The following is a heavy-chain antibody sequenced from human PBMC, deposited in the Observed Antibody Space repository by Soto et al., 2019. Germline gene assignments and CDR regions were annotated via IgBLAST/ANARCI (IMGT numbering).Heavy chain of an antibody. CDR3: ARIYCSSTSCHFDY. Sequence: QVQLQESGPGLVKPSETLSLTCTVSGGSISSYYWSWIRQPPGKGLEWIGYIYYSGSTNYNPSLKSRVTISVDTSKNQSSLKLSSVTAADTAVYYCARIYCSSTSCHFDYWGQGTLVTVSS. CDR1: GGSISSYY. J-gene: IGHJ4*02. D-gene: IGHD2-2*01. CDR2: IYYSGST. V-gene: IGHV4-59*08.